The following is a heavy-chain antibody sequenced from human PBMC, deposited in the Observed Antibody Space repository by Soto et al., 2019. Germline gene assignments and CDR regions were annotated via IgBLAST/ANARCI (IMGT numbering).Heavy chain of an antibody. CDR2: ISPYNGNT. J-gene: IGHJ6*02. CDR1: GYTFLNYG. V-gene: IGHV1-18*01. CDR3: AREGELCFGDYYQYGMDV. D-gene: IGHD3-3*01. Sequence: QVQLVQSGPEVRKPGASVKVSCKASGYTFLNYGISWVRQAPGQGLEWMGWISPYNGNTNYGEKLQGRVTMTTDTSANTAYMELRSRRSDDTAVYYCAREGELCFGDYYQYGMDVWGQGTTVTVSS.